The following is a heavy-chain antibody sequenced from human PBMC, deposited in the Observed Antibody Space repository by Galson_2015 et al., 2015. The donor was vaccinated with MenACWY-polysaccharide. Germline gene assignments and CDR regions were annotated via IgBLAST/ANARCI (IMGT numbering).Heavy chain of an antibody. Sequence: SETLSLTCIVSGGSISSSSYYWGWIRQPPGRGLESVGAVYYSGSTYYNPSLKSRVTTSVDTSKNQFSLKLTSVTAADTAVYYCARHGRDGDNGLRSWFDPWGQGTLVIVSS. V-gene: IGHV4-39*01. CDR2: VYYSGST. CDR3: ARHGRDGDNGLRSWFDP. D-gene: IGHD4-17*01. CDR1: GGSISSSSYY. J-gene: IGHJ5*02.